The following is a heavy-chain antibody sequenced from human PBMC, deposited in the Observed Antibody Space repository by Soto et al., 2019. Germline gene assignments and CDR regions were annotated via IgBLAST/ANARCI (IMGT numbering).Heavy chain of an antibody. CDR2: IYYSGST. V-gene: IGHV4-61*01. CDR3: ARDLRKGTYYDFWSGYYTGRWEFYGMDV. D-gene: IGHD3-3*01. J-gene: IGHJ6*02. Sequence: TSETLSLTCTVSGGSVSSGSYYWSWIRQPPGKGLEWIGYIYYSGSTNYNPSLKSRVTISVDTSKNQFSLKLSSVTAADTAVYYCARDLRKGTYYDFWSGYYTGRWEFYGMDVWGQGTTVTVSS. CDR1: GGSVSSGSYY.